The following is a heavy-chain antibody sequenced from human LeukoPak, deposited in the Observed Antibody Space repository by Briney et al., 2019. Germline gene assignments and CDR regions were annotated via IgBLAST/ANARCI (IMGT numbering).Heavy chain of an antibody. D-gene: IGHD3-10*01. J-gene: IGHJ4*02. CDR2: ISAYNGNT. Sequence: GASVKVSCKASGYTFTTYGITWVRQAPGQGLEWMGWISAYNGNTNYAQNLQGRVTMTTDTSTSTAYLELRSLRSDDTAVYYCARATMVRGVTFHPDYWGQGTLVTVS. CDR1: GYTFTTYG. V-gene: IGHV1-18*01. CDR3: ARATMVRGVTFHPDY.